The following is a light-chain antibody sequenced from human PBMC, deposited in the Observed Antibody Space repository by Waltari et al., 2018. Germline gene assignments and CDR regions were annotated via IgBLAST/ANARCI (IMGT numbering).Light chain of an antibody. Sequence: DIVMTQTPLSLSVTPGQPASISCKSSQSLLHSDGKTYLYWYLQQPGQSPHPLFYEVSSRLAGVPDRVSGSGSGTDFTLKISRVDAEDVGVYYCMQGIHLYTFGQGTKLEIK. CDR2: EVS. CDR3: MQGIHLYT. V-gene: IGKV2-29*02. J-gene: IGKJ2*01. CDR1: QSLLHSDGKTY.